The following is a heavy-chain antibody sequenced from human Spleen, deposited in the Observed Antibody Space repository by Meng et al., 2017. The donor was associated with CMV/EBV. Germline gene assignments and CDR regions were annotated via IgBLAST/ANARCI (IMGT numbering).Heavy chain of an antibody. CDR2: INHSGST. CDR3: VRGNRPTTIFGVRIIDYAMDV. V-gene: IGHV4-34*01. CDR1: GGSFTDYY. D-gene: IGHD3-3*01. J-gene: IGHJ6*02. Sequence: SETLSLTCTVFGGSFTDYYWTWIRQTAGKGLEWIGEINHSGSTNDNPSLKSRVAMSVDTSKKQFSLKLRSVTAADTAVYYCVRGNRPTTIFGVRIIDYAMDVWGQETTVTVSS.